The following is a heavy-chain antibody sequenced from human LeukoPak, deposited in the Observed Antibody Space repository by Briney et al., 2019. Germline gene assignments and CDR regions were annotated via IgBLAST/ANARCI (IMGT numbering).Heavy chain of an antibody. Sequence: SQTLSLTCIVSGGSISSGDYYWSWIRQPPGKGLEWIGYIYYSGSTYYNPSLKSRITKSVDTSKNQFSLKLSSVTAADTAVYYCATHSSSYSYFDYWGQGTLVTVSS. CDR2: IYYSGST. CDR3: ATHSSSYSYFDY. CDR1: GGSISSGDYY. V-gene: IGHV4-30-4*01. D-gene: IGHD3-22*01. J-gene: IGHJ4*02.